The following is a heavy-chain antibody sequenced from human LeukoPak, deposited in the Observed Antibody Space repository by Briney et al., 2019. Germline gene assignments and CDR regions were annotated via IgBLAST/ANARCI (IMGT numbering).Heavy chain of an antibody. CDR1: GFTFTNYE. J-gene: IGHJ5*02. Sequence: GGSLRLSCAASGFTFTNYEINWVRQAPGKGLEWVSVIYSGGSTYYADSVKGRFTISRDNSKNTLYLQMNSLRAEDTAVYYCARTTVTTGRTNWFDPWGQGTLVTVSS. V-gene: IGHV3-66*01. CDR2: IYSGGST. D-gene: IGHD4-17*01. CDR3: ARTTVTTGRTNWFDP.